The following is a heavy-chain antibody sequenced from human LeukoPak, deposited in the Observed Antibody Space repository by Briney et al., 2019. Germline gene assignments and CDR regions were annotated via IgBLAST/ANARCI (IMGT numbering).Heavy chain of an antibody. J-gene: IGHJ4*02. CDR2: INPDSGGT. V-gene: IGHV1-2*02. CDR1: GSTLTGYY. Sequence: ASVKVSCKASGSTLTGYYMHWVRQAPGQSLEWMGWINPDSGGTNYAQDFQGRVTMTRDTSISTAYMELSRLRSDDTAVYYCARSKRGVTTPASDYWGQGTLVTVSS. D-gene: IGHD3-10*01. CDR3: ARSKRGVTTPASDY.